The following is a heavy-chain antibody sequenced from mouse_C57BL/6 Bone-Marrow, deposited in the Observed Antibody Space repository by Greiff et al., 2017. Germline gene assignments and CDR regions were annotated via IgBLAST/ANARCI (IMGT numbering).Heavy chain of an antibody. CDR3: AIRDSNYLFAY. D-gene: IGHD2-5*01. V-gene: IGHV1-64*01. J-gene: IGHJ3*01. CDR1: GYTFTSYW. CDR2: IHPNSGST. Sequence: QVQLKQPGAELVKPGASVKLSCKASGYTFTSYWMHWVKQRPGQGLEWIGMIHPNSGSTNYNEKFKSKATLTVDKSSSTAYMQLSSLTSEDSAVYYCAIRDSNYLFAYWGQGTLVTVSA.